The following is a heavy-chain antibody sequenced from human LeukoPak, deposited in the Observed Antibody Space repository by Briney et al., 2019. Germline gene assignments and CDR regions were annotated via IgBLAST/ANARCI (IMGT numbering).Heavy chain of an antibody. CDR3: ASGTYRLGDY. CDR2: ISGSGVDT. CDR1: GLSFSTYA. D-gene: IGHD3-10*01. Sequence: PGGSLRLSCAASGLSFSTYAMSWVRQAPGKGLEWVAGISGSGVDTHYAGSVNGRFRISRDNSANTLYLQMNSLREEDTVLYYCASGTYRLGDYWGQGTQVAVSP. J-gene: IGHJ4*02. V-gene: IGHV3-23*01.